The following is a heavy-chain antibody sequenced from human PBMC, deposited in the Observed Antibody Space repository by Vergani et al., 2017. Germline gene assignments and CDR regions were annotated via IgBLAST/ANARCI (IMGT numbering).Heavy chain of an antibody. Sequence: EVQLVQSGAEVKKPGESLRISCKGSGYSFTSYWISWVRQMPGKGLEWMGRIDPSDSYTNYSPSFQGHVTISADKSISTAYLQWSSLKASDTAMYYCATDLPALLRYFDWSTPSMDVWGQGP. CDR1: GYSFTSYW. D-gene: IGHD3-9*01. CDR3: ATDLPALLRYFDWSTPSMDV. CDR2: IDPSDSYT. V-gene: IGHV5-10-1*01. J-gene: IGHJ6*02.